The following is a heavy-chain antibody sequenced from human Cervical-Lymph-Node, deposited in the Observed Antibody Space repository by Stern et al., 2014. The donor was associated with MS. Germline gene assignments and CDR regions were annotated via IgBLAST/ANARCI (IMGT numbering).Heavy chain of an antibody. J-gene: IGHJ2*01. CDR3: AKDNGGSSWYFDL. CDR1: GFTFDAYA. V-gene: IGHV3-9*01. Sequence: EVQLVESGGGLVQPGRSLRLSCAASGFTFDAYAMHWVRQPPGKGLEWVSGISWNGDIRGYADSVTGRFTISRDNAKNSLYLQMNSLRAEDTALYYCAKDNGGSSWYFDLWGRGTLVTVSS. D-gene: IGHD3-16*01. CDR2: ISWNGDIR.